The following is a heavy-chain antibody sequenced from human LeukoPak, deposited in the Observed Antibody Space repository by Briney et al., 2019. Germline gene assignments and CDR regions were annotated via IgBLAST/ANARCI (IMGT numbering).Heavy chain of an antibody. CDR1: GFTSSSYW. J-gene: IGHJ4*02. D-gene: IGHD1-26*01. V-gene: IGHV3-74*01. CDR2: INSDGSST. CDR3: ASRWELLH. Sequence: GGSLRLSCAASGFTSSSYWMHWVRQAPGKGLVWVSRINSDGSSTDYVDSVKGRFTISRGSARNTVYLQMNSLRAEDTAVYYCASRWELLHWGQGTLVTVSS.